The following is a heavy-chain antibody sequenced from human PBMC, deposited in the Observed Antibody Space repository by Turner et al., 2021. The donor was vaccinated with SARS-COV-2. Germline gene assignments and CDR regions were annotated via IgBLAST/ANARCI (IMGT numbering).Heavy chain of an antibody. V-gene: IGHV1-2*02. J-gene: IGHJ5*02. CDR1: GYTFTDYY. CDR3: SRNYGRNSRWFDP. Sequence: QVQLVQSGAEVQAPGASVKLSCKASGYTFTDYYIHWVRQAPGQGLEWMGGIGPNSGGTNYAQRFQGRITMTRDTSISTAYMELGSLRSDDTAVYYCSRNYGRNSRWFDPWGQGTMVTVSS. D-gene: IGHD1-7*01. CDR2: IGPNSGGT.